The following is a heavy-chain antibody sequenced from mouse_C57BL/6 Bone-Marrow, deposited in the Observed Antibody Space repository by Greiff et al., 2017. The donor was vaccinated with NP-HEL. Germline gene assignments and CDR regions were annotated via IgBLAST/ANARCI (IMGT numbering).Heavy chain of an antibody. CDR1: GYTFTSYG. CDR3: ARDDYDGGWYFDV. CDR2: IYPRSGNT. Sequence: VQLQQSGAELARPGASVKLSCKASGYTFTSYGISWVKQRTGQGLEWIGKIYPRSGNTYYNEKFKGKATLTADKSSSTAYMELRSLTSEDSAVYFCARDDYDGGWYFDVWGTGTTVTVSS. V-gene: IGHV1-81*01. J-gene: IGHJ1*03. D-gene: IGHD2-4*01.